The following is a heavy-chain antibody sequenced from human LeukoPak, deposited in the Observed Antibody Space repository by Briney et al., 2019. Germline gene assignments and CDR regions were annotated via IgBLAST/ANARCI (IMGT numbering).Heavy chain of an antibody. J-gene: IGHJ4*02. CDR2: IYYSGNT. CDR1: GGSINSYY. D-gene: IGHD4-23*01. V-gene: IGHV4-59*01. CDR3: AREDYAGNAGL. Sequence: SETLSLTCTVSGGSINSYYWSWIRQPPGKGLEWIGYIYYSGNTNYNPSLKSRVTMSVDTSKIELSLTLTSVTAAETAVYYCAREDYAGNAGLWGQGTLVTVSS.